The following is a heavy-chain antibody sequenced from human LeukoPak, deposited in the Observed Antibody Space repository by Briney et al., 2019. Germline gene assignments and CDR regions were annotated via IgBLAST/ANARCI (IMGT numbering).Heavy chain of an antibody. D-gene: IGHD1-26*01. CDR1: GGSFSGYY. V-gene: IGHV4-34*01. J-gene: IGHJ4*02. CDR3: ARLGGFGGSYYYNY. Sequence: SETLSLTCAVYGGSFSGYYWSWIRQPPGKGLEWIGEINHSGSTNYNPSLKSRVTISVDTSKNQFSLKLSSVTAAGTAVYYCARLGGFGGSYYYNYWGQGTLVTVSS. CDR2: INHSGST.